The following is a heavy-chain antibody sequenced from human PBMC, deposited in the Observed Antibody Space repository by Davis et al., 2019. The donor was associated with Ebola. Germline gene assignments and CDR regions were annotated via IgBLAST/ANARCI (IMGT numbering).Heavy chain of an antibody. V-gene: IGHV3-74*03. CDR3: TTAPRVGEFARG. D-gene: IGHD3-16*01. CDR2: INRDGSTT. CDR1: GFTFSSYG. J-gene: IGHJ4*02. Sequence: HTGGSLRLSCAASGFTFSSYGMHWVRQAPGKGLVWVSCINRDGSTTTYADSVKGRFTISRDNAKNTLYLQMNSLKTEDTAVYYCTTAPRVGEFARGWGQGTLVTVSS.